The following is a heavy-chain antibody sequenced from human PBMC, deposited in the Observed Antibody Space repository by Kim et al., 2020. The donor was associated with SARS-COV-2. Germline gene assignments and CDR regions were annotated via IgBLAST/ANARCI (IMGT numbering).Heavy chain of an antibody. D-gene: IGHD7-27*01. CDR2: IIPIFGTA. J-gene: IGHJ5*02. Sequence: SVKVSCKASGGTFNSYAISWVRQAPGQGLEWMGGIIPIFGTANYAQKFTGRVTITADESTRTAYIELSSLRSDDTAVYYCARDGDSNWFDPWGQGTLVTVSS. V-gene: IGHV1-69*13. CDR3: ARDGDSNWFDP. CDR1: GGTFNSYA.